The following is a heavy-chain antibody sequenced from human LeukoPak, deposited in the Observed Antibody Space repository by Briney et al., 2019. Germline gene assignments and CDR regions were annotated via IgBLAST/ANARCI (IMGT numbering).Heavy chain of an antibody. Sequence: GGSLRLSCVASGFMFARFDMSWVRQAPGKGLEWVSGLNGSGGKTYYAESVEGRFTISRENSKNTPYLQMNSLRAEDTAMYYCARTALWFGDYYYYGMDVWGQGTTVTVSS. D-gene: IGHD3-10*01. J-gene: IGHJ6*02. CDR3: ARTALWFGDYYYYGMDV. CDR1: GFMFARFD. CDR2: LNGSGGKT. V-gene: IGHV3-23*01.